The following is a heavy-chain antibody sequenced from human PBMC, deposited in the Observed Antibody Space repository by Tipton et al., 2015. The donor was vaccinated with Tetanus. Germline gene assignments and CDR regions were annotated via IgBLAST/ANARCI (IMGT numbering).Heavy chain of an antibody. V-gene: IGHV3-74*01. D-gene: IGHD2-15*01. CDR2: INTDGSIR. Sequence: SLRLSCVASGFTFSNYWMHWVRQAPGKGLVWVSRINTDGSIRNYADSVKGRFTISRDNAENTLSLQMNSLRAEDTAVYYCTRDLDGYAGYWGQGTLVTVSS. J-gene: IGHJ4*02. CDR1: GFTFSNYW. CDR3: TRDLDGYAGY.